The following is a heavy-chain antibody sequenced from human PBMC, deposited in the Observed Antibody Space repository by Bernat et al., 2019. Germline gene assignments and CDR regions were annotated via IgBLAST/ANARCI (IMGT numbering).Heavy chain of an antibody. CDR3: ARLSEYSSGWFYFDY. J-gene: IGHJ4*02. CDR1: GYSISSGYY. Sequence: QVQLQESGPGLVKPSETLSLTCAVSGYSISSGYYWGWIRQPPGKGLEWIGSIYHSGSTCYNPSLKSRVTISVDTSKNQFSLKLSSVTAADTAVYYCARLSEYSSGWFYFDYWGQGTLVTVSS. CDR2: IYHSGST. V-gene: IGHV4-38-2*01. D-gene: IGHD6-19*01.